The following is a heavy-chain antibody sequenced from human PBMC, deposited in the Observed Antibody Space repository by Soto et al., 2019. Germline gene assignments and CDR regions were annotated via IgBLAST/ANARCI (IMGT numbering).Heavy chain of an antibody. V-gene: IGHV4-31*03. Sequence: PSCTLAITCTVCRDCVYSGGDYWCWIRQHPGKGLEWIGHIYDSVNTYYSPSLRSRVTISADMSKNQFSLNLRSVTAADTAVYYCARVDHRGYFAILTDYWGQGTLVTVSS. J-gene: IGHJ4*02. CDR2: IYDSVNT. CDR3: ARVDHRGYFAILTDY. CDR1: RDCVYSGGDY. D-gene: IGHD3-9*01.